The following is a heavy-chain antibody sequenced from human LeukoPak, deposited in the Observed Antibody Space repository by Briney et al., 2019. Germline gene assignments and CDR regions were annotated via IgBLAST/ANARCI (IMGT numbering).Heavy chain of an antibody. Sequence: GGSLSLSCAASGFTFSSYWMHWVRQAPGKGLVWVSRINTDGSSTSYADSVKGRFTISKDNSKATVYLQMDSLRSEDTGIYYCAKDGVNYDYWNGYFDVWGQGIQVTVSS. D-gene: IGHD3-3*01. CDR2: INTDGSST. V-gene: IGHV3-74*01. J-gene: IGHJ4*02. CDR1: GFTFSSYW. CDR3: AKDGVNYDYWNGYFDV.